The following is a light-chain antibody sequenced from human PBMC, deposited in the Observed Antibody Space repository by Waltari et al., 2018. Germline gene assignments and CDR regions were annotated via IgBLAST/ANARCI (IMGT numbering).Light chain of an antibody. CDR2: VVS. Sequence: QSDMTQPASVSGSPGQSVTISCTGTSNDVGVYNYVSWYQHPPGKAPKLIIYVVSRWPSGVSNRFSGSQSGNTASLTISGLQAEDEADYYCSSYTNTNTIVFGGGTKVTVL. J-gene: IGLJ2*01. CDR3: SSYTNTNTIV. CDR1: SNDVGVYNY. V-gene: IGLV2-14*03.